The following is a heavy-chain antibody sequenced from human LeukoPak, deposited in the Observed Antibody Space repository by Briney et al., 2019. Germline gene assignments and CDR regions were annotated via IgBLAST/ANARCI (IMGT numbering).Heavy chain of an antibody. V-gene: IGHV3-74*01. CDR1: GFTFSSYW. D-gene: IGHD3-10*01. Sequence: GGSLRLSCAASGFTFSSYWMHWVRQAPGKGLVWVSRINTDGSSTSYADSVKGRFTISRDNAKNTLYLQMDSLRAEDTAVYYCARAGGFGYYFDYWGQGTLVTVSS. J-gene: IGHJ4*02. CDR2: INTDGSST. CDR3: ARAGGFGYYFDY.